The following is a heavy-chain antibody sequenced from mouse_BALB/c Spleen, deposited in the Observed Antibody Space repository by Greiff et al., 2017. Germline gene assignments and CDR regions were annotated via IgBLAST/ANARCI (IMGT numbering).Heavy chain of an antibody. CDR2: ISDGGSYT. CDR1: GFTFSDYY. Sequence: EVKLVESGGGLVKPGGSLKLSCAASGFTFSDYYMYWVRQTPEKRLEWVATISDGGSYTYYPDSVKGRFTISRDNARNILYLQMSSLRSEDTAMYYCARGDTFFDYWGQGTTLTVSS. D-gene: IGHD5-1-1*01. CDR3: ARGDTFFDY. J-gene: IGHJ2*01. V-gene: IGHV5-4*02.